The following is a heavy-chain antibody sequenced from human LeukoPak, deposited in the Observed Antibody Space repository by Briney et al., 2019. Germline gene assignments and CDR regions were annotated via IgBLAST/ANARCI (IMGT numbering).Heavy chain of an antibody. J-gene: IGHJ4*02. V-gene: IGHV1-69*06. CDR2: IIPIFGTA. CDR3: ARGDTDGYNSLGIDY. D-gene: IGHD5-24*01. CDR1: GGTFSSYA. Sequence: SVKVSCKASGGTFSSYAISWVRQAPGQGLEWMGGIIPIFGTANYAQKFQGRVTITADKSTSTAYMELSSLRSEDTAVYYCARGDTDGYNSLGIDYWGQGTLVTVSS.